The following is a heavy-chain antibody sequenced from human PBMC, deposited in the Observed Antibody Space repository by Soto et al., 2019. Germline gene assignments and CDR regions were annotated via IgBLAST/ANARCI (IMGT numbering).Heavy chain of an antibody. Sequence: GGSLRLSCAASGFTFSNAWMSWVRQAPGKGLEWVGRIKSKTDGGTTDYAAPVKGRFTISRDDSKNTLYLQMNSLKTEDTAVYYCTTDDLRHYDILTGYQGGFDYWGQGTLVTVSS. D-gene: IGHD3-9*01. V-gene: IGHV3-15*01. J-gene: IGHJ4*02. CDR3: TTDDLRHYDILTGYQGGFDY. CDR2: IKSKTDGGTT. CDR1: GFTFSNAW.